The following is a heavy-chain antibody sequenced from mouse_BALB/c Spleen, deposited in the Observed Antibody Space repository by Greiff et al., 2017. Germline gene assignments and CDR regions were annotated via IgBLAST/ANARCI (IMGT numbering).Heavy chain of an antibody. Sequence: DVKLVESGGGLVQPGGSLKLSCAASGFTFSSYTMSWVRQTPEKRLEWVAYISNGGGSTYYPDTVKGRFTISRDNAKNTLYLQMSSLKSEDTAMYYCARNRYGHFDYWGQGTTLTVSS. V-gene: IGHV5-12-2*01. J-gene: IGHJ2*01. CDR3: ARNRYGHFDY. D-gene: IGHD2-14*01. CDR1: GFTFSSYT. CDR2: ISNGGGST.